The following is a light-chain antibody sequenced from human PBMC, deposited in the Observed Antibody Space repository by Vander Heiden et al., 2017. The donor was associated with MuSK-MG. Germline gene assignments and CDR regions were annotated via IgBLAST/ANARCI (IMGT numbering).Light chain of an antibody. CDR2: KAS. CDR3: QQYNSYLWT. J-gene: IGKJ1*01. Sequence: DIQITQSPSTLSASVGDRVTITCRASQSISSWLAWYQQKPGKAPKLLIYKASSLESGVPSRFSGSGPGTEFTLTISSLQADDFATYYCQQYNSYLWTFGQGTKVEIK. V-gene: IGKV1-5*03. CDR1: QSISSW.